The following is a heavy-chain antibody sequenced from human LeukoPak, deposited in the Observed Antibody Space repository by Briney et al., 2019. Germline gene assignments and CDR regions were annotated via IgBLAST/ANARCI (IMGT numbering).Heavy chain of an antibody. CDR3: ARRSPLVDLFDP. CDR1: VFTFSNAW. V-gene: IGHV3-7*01. Sequence: GGSLRLSCAASVFTFSNAWMSWVRQAPGKGLEWVANIKQDGSEKYYVDSVKVRFTISRDNAKNSLYLQMNSLRAEDTAVYYCARRSPLVDLFDPWGQGTLVTVSS. CDR2: IKQDGSEK. J-gene: IGHJ5*02. D-gene: IGHD3-10*01.